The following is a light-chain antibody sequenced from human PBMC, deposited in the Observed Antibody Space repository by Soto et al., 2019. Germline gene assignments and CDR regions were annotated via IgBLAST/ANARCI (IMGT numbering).Light chain of an antibody. V-gene: IGLV2-23*03. Sequence: QSVLTQPASVSGSPGQSITISCTRTSSDVGSYNLVSWYQQHPGKAPKLMIYEGSKRPSGVSNRFSGSKSGNTASLTISGLQAEDEADYYCCSYAGSSTFHVVFGGGTKLTVL. CDR3: CSYAGSSTFHVV. CDR2: EGS. CDR1: SSDVGSYNL. J-gene: IGLJ2*01.